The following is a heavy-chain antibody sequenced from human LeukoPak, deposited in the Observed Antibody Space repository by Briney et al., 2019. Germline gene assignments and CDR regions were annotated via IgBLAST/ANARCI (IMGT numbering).Heavy chain of an antibody. V-gene: IGHV4-34*01. D-gene: IGHD3-22*01. Sequence: SETLSLTCAVYGGSFSGYYWSWIRQPPGKGLGWIGEINHSGSTNYNPSLKSRVTISVDTSKNQFSLKLSSVTAADTAVYYCASRDSSGYWFDYWGQGTLVTVSS. CDR3: ASRDSSGYWFDY. J-gene: IGHJ4*02. CDR1: GGSFSGYY. CDR2: INHSGST.